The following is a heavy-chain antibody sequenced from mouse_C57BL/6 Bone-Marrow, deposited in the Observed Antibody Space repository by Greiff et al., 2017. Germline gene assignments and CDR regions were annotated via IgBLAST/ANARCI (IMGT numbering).Heavy chain of an antibody. Sequence: EVKVEASGPGLVKPSQSLSLTCSVTGYSITSGYYWNWIRQFPGNKLEWMGYISYDGSNNYNPSLKNRISITRDTSKNPFFLKLNSVTTEDTATYYCAREEDMYYYGSRAGRCAYGGQGTLVTVSA. D-gene: IGHD1-1*01. CDR3: AREEDMYYYGSRAGRCAY. V-gene: IGHV3-6*01. J-gene: IGHJ3*01. CDR2: ISYDGSN. CDR1: GYSITSGYY.